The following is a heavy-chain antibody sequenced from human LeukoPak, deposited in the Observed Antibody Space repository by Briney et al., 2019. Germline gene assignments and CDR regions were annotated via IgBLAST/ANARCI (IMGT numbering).Heavy chain of an antibody. CDR1: GFTFSSCE. D-gene: IGHD5-24*01. V-gene: IGHV3-48*03. CDR2: ISSSGSTI. CDR3: ARTIEMATISYFDY. J-gene: IGHJ4*02. Sequence: PGGSLRLSCAASGFTFSSCEMNWVRQAPGKVLEWVSYISSSGSTIYYADSVKGRFTISRDNAKNSLYLQMNSLRAGDTAVYYCARTIEMATISYFDYWGQGTLVTVSS.